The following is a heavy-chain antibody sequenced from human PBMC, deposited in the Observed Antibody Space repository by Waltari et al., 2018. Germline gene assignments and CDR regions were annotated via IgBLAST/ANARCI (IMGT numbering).Heavy chain of an antibody. CDR2: IYSGGST. CDR3: ARGLAYSYGSGDAFDI. D-gene: IGHD5-18*01. Sequence: EVQLVESGGGLIQPGGSLRLSCAASGFTVSSNYMSWVRPAPGKGLEWVSVIYSGGSTYYADSVKGRFTISRDNSKNTLYLQMNSLRAEDTAVYYCARGLAYSYGSGDAFDIWGQGTMVTVSS. CDR1: GFTVSSNY. J-gene: IGHJ3*02. V-gene: IGHV3-53*01.